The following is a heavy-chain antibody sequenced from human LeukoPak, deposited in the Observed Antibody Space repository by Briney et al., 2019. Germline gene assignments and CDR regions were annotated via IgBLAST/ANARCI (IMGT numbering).Heavy chain of an antibody. CDR2: IIPIFGTA. D-gene: IGHD5-18*01. CDR1: GGTFISYA. Sequence: SVKVSCKASGGTFISYAISWVRQAPGQGLEWVGGIIPIFGTANFAQKFQGRVTITTDESTSTAYMELSSLRSEDTALYYCARVHTRRGYSYGPADYWGQGTLVTVSS. J-gene: IGHJ4*02. V-gene: IGHV1-69*05. CDR3: ARVHTRRGYSYGPADY.